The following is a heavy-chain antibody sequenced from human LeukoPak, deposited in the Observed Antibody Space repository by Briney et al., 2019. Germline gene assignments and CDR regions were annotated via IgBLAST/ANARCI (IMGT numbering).Heavy chain of an antibody. CDR1: GYTFTSYG. D-gene: IGHD5-18*01. CDR3: ASSLVDTAMGPSPYYYYYYGMDV. CDR2: IIPIFGTA. J-gene: IGHJ6*02. Sequence: GASVKVSCKASGYTFTSYGISWVRQAPGQGLEWMGGIIPIFGTANYAQKFQGRVTITADESTSTAYMELSSLRSEDTAVYYCASSLVDTAMGPSPYYYYYYGMDVWGQGTTVTVSS. V-gene: IGHV1-69*13.